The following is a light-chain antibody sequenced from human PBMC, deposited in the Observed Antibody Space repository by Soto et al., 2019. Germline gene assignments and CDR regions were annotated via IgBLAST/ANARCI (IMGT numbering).Light chain of an antibody. J-gene: IGKJ1*01. CDR1: QSVSSSY. CDR3: QKYGSSWT. V-gene: IGKV3-20*01. CDR2: GGS. Sequence: EIVLTQSPGTLSLSPGKRATLSCRASQSVSSSYLAWYQQKPGQAPRLLIYGGSSRATAIPDRFSGSGSGTDFTLTISRLEPEDFAVYYCQKYGSSWTFGQGTKVDIK.